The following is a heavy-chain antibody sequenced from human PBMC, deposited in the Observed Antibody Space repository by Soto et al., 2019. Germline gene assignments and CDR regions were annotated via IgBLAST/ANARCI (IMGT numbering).Heavy chain of an antibody. D-gene: IGHD3-10*01. CDR3: ARDSSITMVRGVIIPVGMDV. CDR1: GYTFTCYY. J-gene: IGHJ6*02. Sequence: ASVTVSCQASGYTFTCYYMHWVRQAPGQGLEWMGWINPNSGGTNYAQKFQGWVTMTRDTSISTAYMELSRLRSDDTAVYYCARDSSITMVRGVIIPVGMDVWGQGTTVTVSS. CDR2: INPNSGGT. V-gene: IGHV1-2*04.